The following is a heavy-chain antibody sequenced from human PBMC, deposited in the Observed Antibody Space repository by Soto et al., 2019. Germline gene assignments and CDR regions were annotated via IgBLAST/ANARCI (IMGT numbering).Heavy chain of an antibody. CDR1: GGSISSYY. V-gene: IGHV4-59*01. Sequence: SETLSLTCTVSGGSISSYYWSWIRQPPGKGLEWIGYIYYSGSTNYNPSLKSRVTISVDTSKNQFSLKLGSVTAADTAVYYCARNELPDPNYYGSGSYYNARRVLRNWFDPWGQGTLVTVSS. CDR3: ARNELPDPNYYGSGSYYNARRVLRNWFDP. D-gene: IGHD3-10*01. J-gene: IGHJ5*02. CDR2: IYYSGST.